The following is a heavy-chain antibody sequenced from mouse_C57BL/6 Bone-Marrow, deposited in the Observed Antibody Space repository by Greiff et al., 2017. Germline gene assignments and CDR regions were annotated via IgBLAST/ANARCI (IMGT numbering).Heavy chain of an antibody. CDR2: ISDGGSYT. CDR1: GFTFSDYG. Sequence: EVKVVESGGGLVQPGGSLKLSCAASGFTFSDYGMAWVRQAPRKGPEWVAFISDGGSYTYYPDNVKGRFTISRDNAKNNLYLQMSHLKSEDTAMYYCARDRGQLRLNYFDYWGQGTTLTVSS. CDR3: ARDRGQLRLNYFDY. V-gene: IGHV5-4*01. D-gene: IGHD3-2*02. J-gene: IGHJ2*01.